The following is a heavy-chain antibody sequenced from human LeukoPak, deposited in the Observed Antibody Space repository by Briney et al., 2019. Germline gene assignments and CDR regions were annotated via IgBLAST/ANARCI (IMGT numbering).Heavy chain of an antibody. CDR3: ARDQTYYDILTGYNYYYYYYMDV. D-gene: IGHD3-9*01. CDR1: GGSISSYY. V-gene: IGHV4-4*07. Sequence: SETLSLTCTVSGGSISSYYWSWIRQPAGKGLEWIGRIYTSGSTNYNPSLKSRVTMSVDTSKNQFSLKLSSVTAADTAVYYCARDQTYYDILTGYNYYYYYYMDVWGKGTTVTISS. J-gene: IGHJ6*03. CDR2: IYTSGST.